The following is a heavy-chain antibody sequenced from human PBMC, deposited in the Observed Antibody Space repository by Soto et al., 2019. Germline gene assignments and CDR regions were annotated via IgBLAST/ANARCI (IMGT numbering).Heavy chain of an antibody. CDR3: AREVTMQIYYFDS. CDR1: GASISTGPYF. D-gene: IGHD2-2*01. CDR2: VDYSGST. V-gene: IGHV4-30-4*01. J-gene: IGHJ4*02. Sequence: LSLTCTVSGASISTGPYFWSWIRRPPGKGLEWIGYVDYSGSTYYNPSLESRLTMSVNTSQNHFSLQLSSVTAADTAVYFCAREVTMQIYYFDSWGQGTLVPVSS.